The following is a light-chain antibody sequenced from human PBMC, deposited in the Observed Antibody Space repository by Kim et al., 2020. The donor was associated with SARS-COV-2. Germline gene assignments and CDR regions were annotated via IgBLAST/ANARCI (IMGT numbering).Light chain of an antibody. J-gene: IGKJ2*01. CDR3: QQYNNWPYT. Sequence: EIVMTQSPATLSVSPGERATLSCRASHVVSDNFAWYQQRPGQAPRLLIYGASTRATGIPARFSGSGSGTEFTLTISSLQSEDFAVYYCQQYNNWPYTFGQGTKLEI. CDR1: HVVSDN. CDR2: GAS. V-gene: IGKV3-15*01.